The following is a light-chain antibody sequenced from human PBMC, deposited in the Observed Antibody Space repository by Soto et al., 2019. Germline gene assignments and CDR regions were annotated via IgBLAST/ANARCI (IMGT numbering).Light chain of an antibody. Sequence: IKLTQSPSSLSASVGDRVTITCQASQDISNHLNWYQQKPGKPPQLLIYDASNVNTGVPSRFRASGSGTDFTFIISSLQPEDIATYYCQQYDNRPPITVGQGTRLEI. J-gene: IGKJ5*01. CDR3: QQYDNRPPIT. V-gene: IGKV1-33*01. CDR2: DAS. CDR1: QDISNH.